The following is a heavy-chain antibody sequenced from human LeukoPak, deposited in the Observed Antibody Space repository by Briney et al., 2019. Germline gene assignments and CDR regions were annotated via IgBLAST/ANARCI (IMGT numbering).Heavy chain of an antibody. CDR3: AILGYSMPDFDY. Sequence: SSVKVTCKASGGTFSRYAISWVRQAPGQGLDWMGRIIPILGIANYAQKFQGRVTITADKSTSTAYMELSSLRSEDTAVYYCAILGYSMPDFDYWGQGTLVTVSS. CDR2: IIPILGIA. J-gene: IGHJ4*02. CDR1: GGTFSRYA. D-gene: IGHD5-18*01. V-gene: IGHV1-69*04.